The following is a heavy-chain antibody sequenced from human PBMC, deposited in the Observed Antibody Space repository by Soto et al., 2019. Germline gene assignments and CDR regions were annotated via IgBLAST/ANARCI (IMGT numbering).Heavy chain of an antibody. CDR3: AGGSYYDFWSGFYTYDYCYDGMDV. CDR1: GFTFSSYA. CDR2: ISYDGSNK. D-gene: IGHD3-3*01. Sequence: QVQLVESGGGVVQPGRSLRLSCAASGFTFSSYAMHWVRQAPGKGLEWVAVISYDGSNKYYADSVKGRFTISRDNSKNTLYLQMNSMKAEDKAVYYCAGGSYYDFWSGFYTYDYCYDGMDVWGQGSRVSVCS. V-gene: IGHV3-30-3*01. J-gene: IGHJ6*02.